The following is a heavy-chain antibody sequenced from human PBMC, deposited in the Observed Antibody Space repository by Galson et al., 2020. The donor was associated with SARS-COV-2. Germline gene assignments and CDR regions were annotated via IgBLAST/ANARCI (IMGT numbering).Heavy chain of an antibody. CDR2: IYYSGST. Sequence: SETLSLTCTVSGGSISSSSYYWGWIRQPPGKGLEWIGSIYYSGSTYYNPSLKSRVTISVDTSKNQFSLKLSSVTAADTAVYYCARQGRIFGVVIPSGWFDPWGQGTLVTVSS. V-gene: IGHV4-39*01. J-gene: IGHJ5*02. D-gene: IGHD3-3*01. CDR1: GGSISSSSYY. CDR3: ARQGRIFGVVIPSGWFDP.